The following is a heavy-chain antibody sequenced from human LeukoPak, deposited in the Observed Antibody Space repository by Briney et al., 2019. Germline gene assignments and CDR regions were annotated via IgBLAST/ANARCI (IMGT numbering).Heavy chain of an antibody. CDR1: GFIFSTYT. CDR2: ISGSGGST. D-gene: IGHD1-26*01. J-gene: IGHJ4*02. Sequence: GGSLRLSCAASGFIFSTYTMNWVRQAPGKGLEWVSAISGSGGSTYYADSVKGRFTISRDNSKNTLYLQMNSLRAEDTAVYYCAKVYSGSYSADYWGQGTLVTVSS. V-gene: IGHV3-23*01. CDR3: AKVYSGSYSADY.